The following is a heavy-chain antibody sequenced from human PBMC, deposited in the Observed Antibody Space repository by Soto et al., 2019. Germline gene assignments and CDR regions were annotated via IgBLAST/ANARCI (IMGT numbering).Heavy chain of an antibody. V-gene: IGHV4-31*02. J-gene: IGHJ5*02. CDR2: IYYSGST. CDR3: ARAYGPLFDP. Sequence: PGKGLEWIGYIYYSGSTYYNPSLKSRVTISVDTSKNQFSLELSSVTAADTAVYYCARAYGPLFDPWGQGTPVTGSS. D-gene: IGHD4-17*01.